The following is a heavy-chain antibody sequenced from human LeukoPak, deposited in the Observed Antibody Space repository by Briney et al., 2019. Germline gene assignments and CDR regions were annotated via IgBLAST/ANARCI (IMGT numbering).Heavy chain of an antibody. V-gene: IGHV3-23*01. CDR1: GFTFSSYA. Sequence: PGGSLRLSCAASGFTFSSYAMSWVRQAPGKGLEWVSAISGSGGSTYYADSVKDRFTISRDNSKNTLYLQMNSLRAEDTAVYYCAKGSSSWYTGVYDYWGQGTLVTVPS. J-gene: IGHJ4*02. CDR2: ISGSGGST. D-gene: IGHD6-13*01. CDR3: AKGSSSWYTGVYDY.